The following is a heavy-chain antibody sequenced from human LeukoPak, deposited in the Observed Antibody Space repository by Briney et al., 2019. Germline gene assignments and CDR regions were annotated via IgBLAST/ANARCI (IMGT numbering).Heavy chain of an antibody. CDR1: GFTFSSYG. CDR3: TTDRSIAVRPLFDY. V-gene: IGHV3-33*01. J-gene: IGHJ4*02. D-gene: IGHD6-6*01. CDR2: IWYDGSNK. Sequence: GGSLRLSCAASGFTFSSYGMHWVRQAPGKGPEWVAVIWYDGSNKYYADSVKGRFTVSRDDSKNTVYLQVNSLKTEDTAVYYCTTDRSIAVRPLFDYWGQGILVTVSS.